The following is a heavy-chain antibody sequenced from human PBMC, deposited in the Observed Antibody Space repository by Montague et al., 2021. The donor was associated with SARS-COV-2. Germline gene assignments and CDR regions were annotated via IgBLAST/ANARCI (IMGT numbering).Heavy chain of an antibody. CDR1: GFIFSSYE. V-gene: IGHV3-48*03. CDR2: ISSSGGSTK. CDR3: ARDRDWDDWCGMDV. J-gene: IGHJ6*02. Sequence: SLRLSCAASGFIFSSYEMNWVRQAPGKGLEWISYISSSGGSTKHYTDSVKDRFTISRDNAKNSLYLQMNSLRVEDTAIYYCARDRDWDDWCGMDVWGQGTTVTVSS. D-gene: IGHD2-21*01.